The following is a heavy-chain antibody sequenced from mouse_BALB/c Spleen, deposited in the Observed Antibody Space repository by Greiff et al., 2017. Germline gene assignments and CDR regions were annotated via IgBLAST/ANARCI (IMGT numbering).Heavy chain of an antibody. Sequence: VQLVESGPGLVAPSQSLSITCTVSGFSLTSYDISWIRQPPGKGLEWLGVIWTGGGTNYNSAFMSRLSISKDNSKSQVFLKMNSLQTDDTAIYYCVRDETGNFDYWGQGTTLTVSS. CDR3: VRDETGNFDY. J-gene: IGHJ2*01. CDR1: GFSLTSYD. V-gene: IGHV2-9-2*01. CDR2: IWTGGGT.